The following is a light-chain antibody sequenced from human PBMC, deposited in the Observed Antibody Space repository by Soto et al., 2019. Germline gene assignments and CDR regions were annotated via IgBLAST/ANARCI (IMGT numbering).Light chain of an antibody. CDR1: QSIGRW. V-gene: IGKV1-5*01. Sequence: DIQMTPSPSTLTACVGDRVTSTCRASQSIGRWLAWYQQKPGKAPKLLIYDASSLESGVPSRFSGSGSGTEFTLTISRLQRDDFATSYCQQSYSTPYTLGQGTKVDI. CDR3: QQSYSTPYT. CDR2: DAS. J-gene: IGKJ2*01.